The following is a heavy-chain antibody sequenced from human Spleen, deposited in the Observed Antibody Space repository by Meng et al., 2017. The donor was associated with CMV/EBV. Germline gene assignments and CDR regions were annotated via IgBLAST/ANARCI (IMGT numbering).Heavy chain of an antibody. V-gene: IGHV1-2*02. CDR1: GYTFTGHY. CDR2: INPSSGFT. Sequence: ASVKVSCKASGYTFTGHYIHWVRQAPGQGLEWMGWINPSSGFTNYAQKFQGRVTITKDTSLTTTYMDVSRLTSDDTAMYYCARGSEDFVVEPPTVWSDFWGQGTMVTVSS. D-gene: IGHD2-15*01. J-gene: IGHJ4*02. CDR3: ARGSEDFVVEPPTVWSDF.